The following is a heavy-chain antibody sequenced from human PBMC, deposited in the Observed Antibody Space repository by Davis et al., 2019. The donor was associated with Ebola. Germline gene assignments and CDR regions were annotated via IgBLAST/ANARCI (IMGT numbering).Heavy chain of an antibody. CDR3: ALLRFFGPFDL. CDR2: IFHDGRT. Sequence: GSLRLSCTVSGGSMSYYYWTWIRQSPGKGLEWIGYIFHDGRTNYNPSLKSPVSISVDTSKNQFSLEVKSVTAADTAVYYCALLRFFGPFDLWGRGTLVTVSS. D-gene: IGHD3-3*01. J-gene: IGHJ2*01. V-gene: IGHV4-59*01. CDR1: GGSMSYYY.